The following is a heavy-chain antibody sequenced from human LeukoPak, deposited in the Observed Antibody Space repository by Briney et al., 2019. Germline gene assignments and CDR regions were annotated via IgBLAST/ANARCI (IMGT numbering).Heavy chain of an antibody. D-gene: IGHD5-24*01. Sequence: GGSLRLSCVASGFTFNTFWMSWVRQAPGKGLEWVANIKEDETEKYYVDSMEGRLSISRDNAKNSVYLQMNSLRVEDTAVYYCARGRDVDVWGKGTTVTVSS. J-gene: IGHJ6*04. V-gene: IGHV3-7*01. CDR1: GFTFNTFW. CDR3: ARGRDVDV. CDR2: IKEDETEK.